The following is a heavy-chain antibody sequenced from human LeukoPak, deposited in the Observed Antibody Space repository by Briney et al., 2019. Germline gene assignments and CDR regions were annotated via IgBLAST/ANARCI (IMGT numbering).Heavy chain of an antibody. D-gene: IGHD1-1*01. CDR2: IDYSGST. J-gene: IGHJ5*02. CDR3: ARKLVGALPLARRNWFDP. Sequence: SETLSLTCTVSGGSISSGGYDWGWIRQPPGKGLEWIGSIDYSGSTNYNPSLKSRVTISVDTSKNQFSLKLSSVTAADTAVYYCARKLVGALPLARRNWFDPWGQGTLVTVSS. V-gene: IGHV4-39*07. CDR1: GGSISSGGYD.